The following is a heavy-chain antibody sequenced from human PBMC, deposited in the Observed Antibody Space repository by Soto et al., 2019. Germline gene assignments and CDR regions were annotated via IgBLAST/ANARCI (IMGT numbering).Heavy chain of an antibody. CDR1: GYSFTSYW. V-gene: IGHV5-51*01. CDR2: IYPGDSDT. D-gene: IGHD2-15*01. Sequence: PGESLKISCKGSGYSFTSYWIGWARQVPGKGLEWMGIIYPGDSDTRYSPSFQGQVTISADKSISTAYLQWSSLKASDTAMYYCARQLGYCSGGSCYFDYWGQGTLVTVSS. CDR3: ARQLGYCSGGSCYFDY. J-gene: IGHJ4*02.